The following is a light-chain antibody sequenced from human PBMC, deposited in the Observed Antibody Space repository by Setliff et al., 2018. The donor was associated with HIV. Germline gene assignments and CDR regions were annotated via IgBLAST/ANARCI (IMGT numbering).Light chain of an antibody. Sequence: QSVLTQTASVSGSPGQSITISCTGTSSDVGSYNLVSWYQQHPGKAPKLMIYEVSKRPSGVSNRFSGSKSGNTASLTISGLQADDEADYYCCSFAGGFTPVLFGGGTKGTVL. J-gene: IGLJ2*01. CDR1: SSDVGSYNL. V-gene: IGLV2-23*02. CDR3: CSFAGGFTPVL. CDR2: EVS.